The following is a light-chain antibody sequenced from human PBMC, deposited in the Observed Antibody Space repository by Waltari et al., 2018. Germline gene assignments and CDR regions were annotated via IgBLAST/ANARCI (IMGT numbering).Light chain of an antibody. CDR3: QQYNSYPYT. Sequence: DIQMTQSPSTLSASVGDRVTITCRASQSISSWLAWYQQKTGKAPKLLIYKASSLESGGTSRFSGSGSGTEFTLTISSLQPDDFATYYCQQYNSYPYTFGQGTKLEIK. CDR2: KAS. CDR1: QSISSW. V-gene: IGKV1-5*03. J-gene: IGKJ2*01.